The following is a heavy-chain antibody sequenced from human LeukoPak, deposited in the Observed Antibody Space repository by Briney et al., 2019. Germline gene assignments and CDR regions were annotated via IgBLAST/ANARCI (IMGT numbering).Heavy chain of an antibody. D-gene: IGHD3-3*01. CDR3: ARDGGQRFLEWSIGAFDI. V-gene: IGHV1-2*02. CDR2: INPNSGVT. J-gene: IGHJ3*02. Sequence: ASVMVSCKASGYTFTGYYIHWVRQAPGQGLEWMGWINPNSGVTNYAQKFQGRITMPRDTSISTAYMELSRLRSDDTAVYYCARDGGQRFLEWSIGAFDIWGQGTMVTVSS. CDR1: GYTFTGYY.